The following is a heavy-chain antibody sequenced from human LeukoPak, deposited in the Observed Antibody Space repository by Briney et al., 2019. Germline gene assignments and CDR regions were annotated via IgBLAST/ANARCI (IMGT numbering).Heavy chain of an antibody. J-gene: IGHJ5*02. CDR3: VRDWAPSNENWFDP. Sequence: PGGSLRLSCSASGFTFSDYYMSWIRQAPGKGLEWVSYISTTGSDTNYVDSVKGRFTISRDNAKNSLYLQMNSLRAEDTAVYYCVRDWAPSNENWFDPWGQGTLVTVSS. D-gene: IGHD1-1*01. V-gene: IGHV3-11*06. CDR2: ISTTGSDT. CDR1: GFTFSDYY.